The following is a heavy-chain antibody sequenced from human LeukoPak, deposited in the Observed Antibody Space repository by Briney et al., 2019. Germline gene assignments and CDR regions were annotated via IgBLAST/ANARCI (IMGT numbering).Heavy chain of an antibody. CDR2: IYSGGNT. J-gene: IGHJ4*02. CDR3: AKDRYDYGYYFDH. D-gene: IGHD4-17*01. CDR1: GFTVSSNY. V-gene: IGHV3-53*05. Sequence: GGSLRLSCAASGFTVSSNYMNWVRQAPGKGLEWVSVIYSGGNTFYADSVKGRFTISRENSQNTVYLQMNSLRAEDTAVYYCAKDRYDYGYYFDHWGQGTLVTVSS.